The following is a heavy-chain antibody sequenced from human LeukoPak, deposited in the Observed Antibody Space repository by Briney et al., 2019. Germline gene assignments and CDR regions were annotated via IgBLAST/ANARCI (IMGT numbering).Heavy chain of an antibody. D-gene: IGHD3-10*01. CDR2: INHSGST. Sequence: PSETPSLTCAVYGGSFSGYYWSWIRQPPGKGLEWIGEINHSGSTNYNPSLKSRVTISVDTSKNQFSLKLSSVTAADTAVYYCARSAYYYGSGSFPFDYWGQGTLVTVSS. V-gene: IGHV4-34*01. J-gene: IGHJ4*02. CDR1: GGSFSGYY. CDR3: ARSAYYYGSGSFPFDY.